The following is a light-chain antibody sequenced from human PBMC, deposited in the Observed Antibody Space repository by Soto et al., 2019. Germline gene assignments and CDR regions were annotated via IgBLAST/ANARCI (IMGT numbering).Light chain of an antibody. Sequence: ETVMTQSPATLSVSPGERVTLSCRASQSVRTNLVWYQQSPGQPPRLLIYGASDRVAGVPDRFSGSGSGTDFTFPIRGLQSEDCAVYYWQPYNEWPRTFGPGTKLEIK. J-gene: IGKJ2*01. CDR2: GAS. CDR3: QPYNEWPRT. CDR1: QSVRTN. V-gene: IGKV3-15*01.